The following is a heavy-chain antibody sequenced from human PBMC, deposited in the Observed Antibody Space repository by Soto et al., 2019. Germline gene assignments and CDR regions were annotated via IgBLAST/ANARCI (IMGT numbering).Heavy chain of an antibody. J-gene: IGHJ5*01. V-gene: IGHV3-30*03. Sequence: PVGSLRLSCAASGITFSIYAMHWVRQAPGKGLEWVAVISYDGSDKYYADSVKGRFTISRDNSKNSVTPDDTAVYYCARLIGNSWLDSWGQGTLVTVSS. CDR3: WLDS. D-gene: IGHD2-21*01. CDR1: GITFSIYA. CDR2: ISYDGSDK.